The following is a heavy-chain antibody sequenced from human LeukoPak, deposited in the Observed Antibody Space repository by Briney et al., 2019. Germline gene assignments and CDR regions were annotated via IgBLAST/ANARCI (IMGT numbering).Heavy chain of an antibody. D-gene: IGHD3-9*01. V-gene: IGHV1-18*01. CDR2: ISAYNGNT. J-gene: IGHJ6*02. Sequence: ASVKVSCTASGYTFTSYGISWVRQAPGQGLEWMGWISAYNGNTNYAQKLQGRVTMTTDTSTSTAYMELRSLRSDDTAVYYCARGRSRDYDILTGYYGPYYYYGMDVWGQGTTVTVSS. CDR3: ARGRSRDYDILTGYYGPYYYYGMDV. CDR1: GYTFTSYG.